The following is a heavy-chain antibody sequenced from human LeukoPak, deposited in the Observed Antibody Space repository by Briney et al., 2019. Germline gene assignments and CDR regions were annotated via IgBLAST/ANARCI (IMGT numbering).Heavy chain of an antibody. V-gene: IGHV4-59*01. J-gene: IGHJ4*02. Sequence: SETLSLTCTVSGGSISSYYWNWIRQPPGKGLEWIGYIYYSGFTNYNPSLKSRVTISVDTSKNQFSLKPSSVTAADTAVYYCARARSTYYYDSSGYVLDYWGQGTLVTVSS. D-gene: IGHD3-22*01. CDR3: ARARSTYYYDSSGYVLDY. CDR1: GGSISSYY. CDR2: IYYSGFT.